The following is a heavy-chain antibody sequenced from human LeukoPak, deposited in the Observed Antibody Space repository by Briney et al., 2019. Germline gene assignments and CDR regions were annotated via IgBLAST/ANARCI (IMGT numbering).Heavy chain of an antibody. CDR3: ARRGSLTVFGVVSDYYYYMDV. CDR1: GGSFNGYY. D-gene: IGHD3-3*01. Sequence: SETLSLTCAVSGGSFNGYYWSWVRQPPGKGLEWIGEINHSGSTNNNPSLKSRVHISVDTSKNQFSLKLMSVTAADTAVYYCARRGSLTVFGVVSDYYYYMDVWGKGTTVTVSS. V-gene: IGHV4-34*01. CDR2: INHSGST. J-gene: IGHJ6*03.